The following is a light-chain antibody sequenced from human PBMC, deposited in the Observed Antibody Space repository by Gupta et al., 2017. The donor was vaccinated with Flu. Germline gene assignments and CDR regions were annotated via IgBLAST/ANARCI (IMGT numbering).Light chain of an antibody. V-gene: IGKV1-12*01. CDR3: QQASSIPLT. Sequence: DIQLTQSPSSVAASVGDSVIITCRGNQVINSRLAWYQQKPGKAPKLLIYDASSMQSGVPSRFSGSGSGTDFTLTISTLEPEDFATYYCQQASSIPLTFGPGTKVDIK. CDR2: DAS. J-gene: IGKJ3*01. CDR1: QVINSR.